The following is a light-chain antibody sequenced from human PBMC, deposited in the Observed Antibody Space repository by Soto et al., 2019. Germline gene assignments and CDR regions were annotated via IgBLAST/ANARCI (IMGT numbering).Light chain of an antibody. V-gene: IGKV1-39*01. CDR1: QSISTY. Sequence: DIQMTQSPSSLSASVGDRVTITCRASQSISTYLNWYQHKSGRAPKLLIHAASSLQSGVPSRFSGSGSGTDFTLTIRGLQPEDSATYYCQQTYSTLWTFGKGTNVEIK. CDR2: AAS. J-gene: IGKJ1*01. CDR3: QQTYSTLWT.